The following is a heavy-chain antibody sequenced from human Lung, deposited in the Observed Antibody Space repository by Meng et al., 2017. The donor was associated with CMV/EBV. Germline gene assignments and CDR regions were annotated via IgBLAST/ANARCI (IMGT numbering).Heavy chain of an antibody. CDR3: ARDLEY. D-gene: IGHD1-1*01. J-gene: IGHJ4*02. Sequence: QLRLQESGPGLVRPSETLSLACSVSGGSISSSTYYWAWIRQPPGKGLEWIGSLYDSGSTCYHPSLKSRVTISVDTSKTYFSLKLRSVTAADTAVYYCARDLEYWGQGTLVTVSS. CDR2: LYDSGST. V-gene: IGHV4-39*07. CDR1: GGSISSSTYY.